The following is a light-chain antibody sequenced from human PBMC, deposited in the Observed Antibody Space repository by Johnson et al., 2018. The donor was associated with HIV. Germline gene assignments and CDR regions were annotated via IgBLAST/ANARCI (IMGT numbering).Light chain of an antibody. CDR2: DNS. V-gene: IGLV1-51*01. Sequence: QSVLTQPPSVSAAPGQKVTISCSGSSSKIGNKYVSWYQQFPGTAPKVLIYDNSKRPSGIPDRFSGSTSGTSATLVITGLQTGDEADYYCGTWDTRLSGGHVFGTGTKVTVL. J-gene: IGLJ1*01. CDR3: GTWDTRLSGGHV. CDR1: SSKIGNKY.